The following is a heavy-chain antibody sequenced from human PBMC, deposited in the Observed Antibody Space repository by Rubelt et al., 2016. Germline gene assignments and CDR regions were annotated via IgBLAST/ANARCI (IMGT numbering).Heavy chain of an antibody. CDR2: ISGSGGST. D-gene: IGHD3-3*01. V-gene: IGHV3-23*01. CDR1: GFTFSSYA. CDR3: ARVRPRSGYYTDYYFDY. Sequence: EVQLLESGGGLVQPGGSLRLSCAASGFTFSSYAMSWVRQAPGKGLEWVSAISGSGGSTYYADSWKVGFTISRDNAKNSLDLQMNSLRAEDTAVYYCARVRPRSGYYTDYYFDYWGQGTLVTVSS. J-gene: IGHJ4*02.